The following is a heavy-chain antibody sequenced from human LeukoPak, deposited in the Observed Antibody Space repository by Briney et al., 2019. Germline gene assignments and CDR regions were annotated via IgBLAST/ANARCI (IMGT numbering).Heavy chain of an antibody. CDR2: LNAGNGNT. CDR3: ARDRHHIRYYDFWSGYSPDAFDI. CDR1: GYTFTSYA. J-gene: IGHJ3*02. V-gene: IGHV1-3*01. D-gene: IGHD3-3*01. Sequence: ASVKVSCKASGYTFTSYAMHWVRQAPGQRLEWMGWLNAGNGNTKYSQKFQGRVTITRDTSASTAYMELSSLRSEDTAVYYCARDRHHIRYYDFWSGYSPDAFDIWGQGTMVTVSS.